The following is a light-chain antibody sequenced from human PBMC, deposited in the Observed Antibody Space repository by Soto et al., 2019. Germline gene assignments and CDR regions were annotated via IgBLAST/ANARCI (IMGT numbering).Light chain of an antibody. V-gene: IGLV2-11*01. J-gene: IGLJ1*01. CDR1: SSEVGGYNY. Sequence: QSVLTQPRSVSGSPGQSVTISCTGTSSEVGGYNYVSWYQQHPGKAPKLMIYDVSKRPSGVPDRFSGSKSGNTASLTISGLQAEDEADYYCCSYAGSYTYVFGTGTKVTVL. CDR3: CSYAGSYTYV. CDR2: DVS.